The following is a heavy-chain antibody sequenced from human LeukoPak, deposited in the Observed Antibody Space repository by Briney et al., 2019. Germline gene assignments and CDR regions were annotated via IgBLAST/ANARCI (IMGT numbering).Heavy chain of an antibody. V-gene: IGHV3-23*01. CDR3: ANTGCSSTSCSPNY. CDR2: ISGSGGST. Sequence: GGSLRLSCAASGFTFSSHAMTWFRQAPGKGLEWVSGISGSGGSTYYADSVKGRFTISRDNSNNTLYLQMNSLRAEDTAVYYCANTGCSSTSCSPNYWGQGTLVTVSS. J-gene: IGHJ4*02. CDR1: GFTFSSHA. D-gene: IGHD2-2*01.